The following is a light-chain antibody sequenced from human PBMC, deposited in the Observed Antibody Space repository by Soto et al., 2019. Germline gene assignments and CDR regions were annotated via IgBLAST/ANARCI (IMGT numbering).Light chain of an antibody. CDR1: QDISNY. V-gene: IGKV1-27*01. J-gene: IGKJ1*01. CDR3: QNYNRAPWT. CDR2: GAS. Sequence: DIQMTQSPSSLSASVGDRVTITCRASQDISNYLAWYQQKPGEVPKLLIYGASTLQSGVPSRFSGSRSGTDFTLTISSLQTEDVSTYYCQNYNRAPWTFGQRTKVETK.